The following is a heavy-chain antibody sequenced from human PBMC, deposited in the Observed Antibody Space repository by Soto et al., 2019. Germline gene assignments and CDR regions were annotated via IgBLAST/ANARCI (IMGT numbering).Heavy chain of an antibody. Sequence: QVQLVESGGGVVQPGRSLRLSCAASGFTFSSSAMHWVRQAPGKGLEWVAVIAYDGSNKYYADSVKGRFTISRDNSKNTMYLQMNSLRAEDTAVYYCAKAGGNRNWYFDYWGQGTLVTVFS. D-gene: IGHD1-1*01. CDR1: GFTFSSSA. V-gene: IGHV3-30*18. CDR3: AKAGGNRNWYFDY. J-gene: IGHJ4*02. CDR2: IAYDGSNK.